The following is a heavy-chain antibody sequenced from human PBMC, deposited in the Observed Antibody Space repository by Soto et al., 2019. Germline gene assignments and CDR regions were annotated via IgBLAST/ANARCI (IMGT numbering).Heavy chain of an antibody. J-gene: IGHJ5*02. CDR1: GCSISSSSHH. Sequence: SETLSLTCTFSGCSISSSSHHWGWIRQPPGKGLEWIGSIYHSGTTYYNPPLKSRVTISVDTSMNQISLKLSSVTAADTAVYYCARVPDRWGQGTLVTVSS. CDR3: ARVPDR. CDR2: IYHSGTT. V-gene: IGHV4-39*07. D-gene: IGHD2-2*01.